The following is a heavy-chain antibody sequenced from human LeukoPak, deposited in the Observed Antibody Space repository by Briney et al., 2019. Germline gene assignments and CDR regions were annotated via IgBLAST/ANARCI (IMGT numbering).Heavy chain of an antibody. J-gene: IGHJ6*03. CDR1: GYTFTSYY. Sequence: GASVKVSCKASGYTFTSYYMHWVRQAPGQGLEWMGGIIPLFGSAHYAQKLQGRVTITADGSTTTAYMELSSLRSEDTAVYYCATGGFQVARGHYYSYFYMDVWGKGTTVTVSS. CDR3: ATGGFQVARGHYYSYFYMDV. D-gene: IGHD3-10*01. V-gene: IGHV1-69*13. CDR2: IIPLFGSA.